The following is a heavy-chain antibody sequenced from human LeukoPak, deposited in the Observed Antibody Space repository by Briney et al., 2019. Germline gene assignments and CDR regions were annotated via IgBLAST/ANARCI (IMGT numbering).Heavy chain of an antibody. CDR1: GFTFSSYG. J-gene: IGHJ5*02. D-gene: IGHD2-2*01. CDR2: IRYDGSNK. V-gene: IGHV3-30*02. CDR3: AKDDCSSTSCYGDWFDP. Sequence: GGSLRLSCAASGFTFSSYGMHWVRQAPGKGLEWVAFIRYDGSNKYYADSVKGRLTISRDNSKNTLYLQMNSLRAEDTAVYYCAKDDCSSTSCYGDWFDPWGQGTLVTVSS.